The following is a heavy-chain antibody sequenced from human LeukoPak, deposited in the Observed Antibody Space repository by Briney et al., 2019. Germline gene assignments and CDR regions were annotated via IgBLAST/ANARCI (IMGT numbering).Heavy chain of an antibody. J-gene: IGHJ3*02. V-gene: IGHV1-8*03. Sequence: ASVKVSCKASGYTFTSYDINWVRQATGQGLEWMGWMNPNSGNTGYAQKFQGRVTITADKSTSTAYMELSSLRSEDTAVYYCARERYYDFWSGAFDIWGQGTMVTVSS. CDR1: GYTFTSYD. D-gene: IGHD3-3*01. CDR3: ARERYYDFWSGAFDI. CDR2: MNPNSGNT.